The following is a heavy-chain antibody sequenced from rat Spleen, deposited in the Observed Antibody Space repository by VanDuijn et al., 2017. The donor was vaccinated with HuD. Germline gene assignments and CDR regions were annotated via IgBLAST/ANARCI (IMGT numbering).Heavy chain of an antibody. V-gene: IGHV3-3*01. CDR2: INSAGST. D-gene: IGHD4-1*01. J-gene: IGHJ3*01. Sequence: EVQLQESGPGLVKPSQSLSLTCSVTGYSITSNYRWNWIRKFPGNKLEWMGYINSAGSTSYNPSLKSRISITRDTSKNQFFLQVNSVTTEDTATYYCATRGPWFAYWGQGTLVTVSS. CDR3: ATRGPWFAY. CDR1: GYSITSNYR.